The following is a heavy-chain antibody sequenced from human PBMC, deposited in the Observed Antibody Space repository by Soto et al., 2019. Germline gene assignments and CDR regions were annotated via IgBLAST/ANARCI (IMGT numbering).Heavy chain of an antibody. CDR1: GGTFSSYT. D-gene: IGHD6-19*01. CDR2: IIPILGIA. V-gene: IGHV1-69*04. Sequence: SVKVSCKASGGTFSSYTISWVRQAPGQGLEWMGSIIPILGIANYAQKFQGRVTITADKSTSTVYMELSSLRSEDTAVYYCARDFGLAVAGPSFDYWGQGTLVTVSS. J-gene: IGHJ4*02. CDR3: ARDFGLAVAGPSFDY.